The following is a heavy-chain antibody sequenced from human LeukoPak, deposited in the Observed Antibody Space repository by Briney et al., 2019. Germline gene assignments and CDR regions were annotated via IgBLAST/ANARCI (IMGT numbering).Heavy chain of an antibody. J-gene: IGHJ4*02. V-gene: IGHV7-4-1*02. D-gene: IGHD3-10*01. CDR1: GYTFTGYY. CDR3: ARVPRGSGSQFDY. CDR2: INTNTGNP. Sequence: GASVKVSCKASGYTFTGYYMYWVRQAPGQGLEWMGWINTNTGNPTYAQGFTGRFVFSLDTSVSTAYLQISSLKAEDTAVYYCARVPRGSGSQFDYWGQGTLVTVSS.